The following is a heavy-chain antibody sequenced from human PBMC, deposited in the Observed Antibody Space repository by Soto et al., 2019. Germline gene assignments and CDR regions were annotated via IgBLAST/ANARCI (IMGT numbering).Heavy chain of an antibody. J-gene: IGHJ4*02. CDR2: INPNSGDT. CDR1: EYTFTPYF. Sequence: QAQLVQSGAEVKRPGAPVKVSCGASEYTFTPYFLHWGRQAPGQGLKCLGWINPNSGDTRYPQKFRCRVTMTRDTSITTAYMEVQMLTADDTAVYYCARQLAYCGGDCFTEPVDYWGQGTLVTVSS. D-gene: IGHD2-21*02. V-gene: IGHV1-2*02. CDR3: ARQLAYCGGDCFTEPVDY.